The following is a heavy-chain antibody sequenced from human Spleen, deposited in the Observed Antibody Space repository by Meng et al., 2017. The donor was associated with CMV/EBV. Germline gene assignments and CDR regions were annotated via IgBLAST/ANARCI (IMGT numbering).Heavy chain of an antibody. CDR1: GFTFSSYR. Sequence: GESLKISCAASGFTFSSYRINWVRQAPGKGLEWVVSISSTSAYIYYAESVEGRFIISRDNAKSSLYLTMDNLAVEDTAVYYCATGATLDYWGQGTLVTVSS. J-gene: IGHJ4*02. CDR2: ISSTSAYI. CDR3: ATGATLDY. V-gene: IGHV3-21*01. D-gene: IGHD3-10*01.